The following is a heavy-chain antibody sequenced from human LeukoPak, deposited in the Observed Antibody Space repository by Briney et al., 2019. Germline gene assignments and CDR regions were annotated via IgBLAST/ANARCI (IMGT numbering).Heavy chain of an antibody. J-gene: IGHJ4*02. D-gene: IGHD3-22*01. Sequence: ASVKVSRKASGYTFTSYGISWVRQAPGQGLEWMGWISAYNGNTNYAQKLQGRVTMTTDTSTSTAYMELRSLRSDDTAVYYCARDVADIAEYYYDSSPPGYWGQGTLVTVSS. V-gene: IGHV1-18*01. CDR3: ARDVADIAEYYYDSSPPGY. CDR1: GYTFTSYG. CDR2: ISAYNGNT.